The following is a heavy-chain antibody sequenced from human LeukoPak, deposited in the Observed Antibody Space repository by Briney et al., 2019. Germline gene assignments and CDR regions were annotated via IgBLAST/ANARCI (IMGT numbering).Heavy chain of an antibody. J-gene: IGHJ4*02. CDR2: IKEDGSEA. D-gene: IGHD7-27*01. Sequence: GGSLRLSCAASGFTFDDYGMTWVRQAPGKGLECVAKIKEDGSEAHYVDSVKGRFTISRDNAKESLYLQMNSLRAEDTAVYYCARDYTGGWNDYWGQGIRVTVSS. CDR3: ARDYTGGWNDY. V-gene: IGHV3-7*01. CDR1: GFTFDDYG.